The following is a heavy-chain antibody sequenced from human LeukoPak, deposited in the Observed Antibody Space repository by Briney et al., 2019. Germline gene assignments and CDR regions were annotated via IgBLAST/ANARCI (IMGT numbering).Heavy chain of an antibody. CDR3: ARGGSKQWLVDDS. CDR1: GGSVSGYY. J-gene: IGHJ4*02. D-gene: IGHD6-19*01. Sequence: PSETLSLTCTVSGGSVSGYYWSWIRQPPGKGLEWMGYIHYSGRTNYNPSLKSRVTISVDTSKNQFSLRLSSVTAADTAIYYCARGGSKQWLVDDSWGQGTLVTVSS. V-gene: IGHV4-59*02. CDR2: IHYSGRT.